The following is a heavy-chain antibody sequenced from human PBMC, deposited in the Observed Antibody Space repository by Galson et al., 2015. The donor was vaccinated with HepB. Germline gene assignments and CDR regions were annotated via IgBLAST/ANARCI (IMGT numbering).Heavy chain of an antibody. V-gene: IGHV1-2*04. CDR1: GYTFTGYY. CDR3: AREVKAAYDISGMDV. D-gene: IGHD3-9*01. J-gene: IGHJ6*02. Sequence: SVKVSCKASGYTFTGYYMHWVRQAPGQGLEWMGWINPNSGGTNYAQKFQGWVTMTRDTSISTAYMELSRLRSDDTAVYYCAREVKAAYDISGMDVWGQGTTVTVSS. CDR2: INPNSGGT.